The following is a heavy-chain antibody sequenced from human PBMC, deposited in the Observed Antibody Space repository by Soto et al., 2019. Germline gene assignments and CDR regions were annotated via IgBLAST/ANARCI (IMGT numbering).Heavy chain of an antibody. D-gene: IGHD2-15*01. V-gene: IGHV3-74*01. CDR3: ATDQATPVVTDAFDI. CDR1: GFTVSRYA. J-gene: IGHJ3*02. CDR2: INSDGSST. Sequence: GALRLSCGASGFTVSRYAMSSVRQAPGKALEWVSRINSDGSSTSYADSVKGRFTISRDNAKNTLYLQMGSLRAEDTAVYYCATDQATPVVTDAFDIWGQGTVVTASS.